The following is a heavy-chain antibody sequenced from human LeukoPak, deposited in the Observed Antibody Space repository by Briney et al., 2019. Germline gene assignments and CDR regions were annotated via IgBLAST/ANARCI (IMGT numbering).Heavy chain of an antibody. Sequence: SETLSLTCTVSGGSISSGGYYWSWIRQHPGKGLEWIGYIYYSGSTCYNPSLKSRVTISVDTSKNQFSLKLSSVTAADTAVYYCARAGSYGDYYFDYWGQGTLVTVSS. CDR3: ARAGSYGDYYFDY. CDR1: GGSISSGGYY. V-gene: IGHV4-31*03. J-gene: IGHJ4*02. CDR2: IYYSGST. D-gene: IGHD4-17*01.